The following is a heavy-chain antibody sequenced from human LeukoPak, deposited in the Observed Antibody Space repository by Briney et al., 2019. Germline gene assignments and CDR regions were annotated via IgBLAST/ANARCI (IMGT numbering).Heavy chain of an antibody. J-gene: IGHJ4*02. CDR1: GFTFSSYW. Sequence: GGSLRLSCAASGFTFSSYWMSWVRQAPGKGLEWVANIKQDGSEKYYVDSVKGRFTISRDNAKNSLYLQMNSLRAEDTAVYYCAREGTTMVRGWKNYWGQGTLVTVSS. CDR2: IKQDGSEK. V-gene: IGHV3-7*01. CDR3: AREGTTMVRGWKNY. D-gene: IGHD3-10*01.